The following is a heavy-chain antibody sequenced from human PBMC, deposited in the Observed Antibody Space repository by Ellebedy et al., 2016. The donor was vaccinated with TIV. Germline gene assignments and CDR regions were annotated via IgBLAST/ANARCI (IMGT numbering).Heavy chain of an antibody. J-gene: IGHJ5*02. D-gene: IGHD6-13*01. Sequence: GGSLRLSCSVSGLTFSSYAMHWVRQAPGKGLQYVSAISSNGVTTDYADSVEGRFTISRDNSKNTLYLQMRSLRPEDTAVYYCVKAWHSSSWYSNWFDPWGQGTLVIVSS. CDR1: GLTFSSYA. V-gene: IGHV3-64D*09. CDR3: VKAWHSSSWYSNWFDP. CDR2: ISSNGVTT.